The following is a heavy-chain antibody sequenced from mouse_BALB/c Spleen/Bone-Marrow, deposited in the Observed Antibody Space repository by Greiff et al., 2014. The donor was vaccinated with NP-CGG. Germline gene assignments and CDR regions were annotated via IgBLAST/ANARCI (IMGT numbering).Heavy chain of an antibody. V-gene: IGHV1-20*02. D-gene: IGHD1-1*01. CDR2: INPYNGDT. J-gene: IGHJ1*01. CDR1: GYSFTGYF. Sequence: EVKVEESGPELVKPGASVKISCKASGYSFTGYFMNWVMQSHGKSLEWIGRINPYNGDTFYNQKFKGKATLTVDESSSTAHMELRSLASEDSAVYYCARVTTDWYFDVWGAGTTVTVSS. CDR3: ARVTTDWYFDV.